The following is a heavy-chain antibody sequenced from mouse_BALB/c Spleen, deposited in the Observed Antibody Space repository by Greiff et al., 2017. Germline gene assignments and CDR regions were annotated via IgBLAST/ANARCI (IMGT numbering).Heavy chain of an antibody. Sequence: VQRVESGPGLVAPSQSLSITCTVSGFSLSRYSVHWVRQPPGKSLEWLGMIWGGGSTDYNSALKSRLSISKDNSKSQVFLQMNSLQTDDTAMYYCDRHYCGSRGYFDYWGQGTTLTVSS. V-gene: IGHV2-6-4*01. CDR3: DRHYCGSRGYFDY. D-gene: IGHD1-1*01. J-gene: IGHJ2*01. CDR2: IWGGGST. CDR1: GFSLSRYS.